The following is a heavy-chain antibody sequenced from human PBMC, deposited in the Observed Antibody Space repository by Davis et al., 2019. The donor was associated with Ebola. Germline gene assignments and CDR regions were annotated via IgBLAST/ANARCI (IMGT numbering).Heavy chain of an antibody. D-gene: IGHD6-19*01. V-gene: IGHV3-30*02. J-gene: IGHJ4*02. CDR2: IRYDGSNK. CDR1: GFTFSSYG. CDR3: AKDNGYSSGWYLDY. Sequence: GSLRLSCAASGFTFSSYGMHWVRQAPGKGLEWVAFIRYDGSNKYYADSVKGRFTISRDNSKNTLYLQMNSLRAEDTAVYYCAKDNGYSSGWYLDYWGQGTLVTVSS.